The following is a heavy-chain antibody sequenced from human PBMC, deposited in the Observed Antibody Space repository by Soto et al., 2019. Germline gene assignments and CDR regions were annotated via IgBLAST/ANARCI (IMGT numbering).Heavy chain of an antibody. CDR1: GFSLSTSGVG. J-gene: IGHJ6*02. Sequence: QITLKESGPTLVKPTQTLTLTCTFSGFSLSTSGVGVGWIRQPPGKALEWLALIYWDDDKRYSPSLKSRLTITKDTSKNQVVLTMTNMDPVDTATYHCAHINDYGDLSTHYYYYGMDVWGQGTTVTVSS. D-gene: IGHD4-17*01. CDR2: IYWDDDK. V-gene: IGHV2-5*02. CDR3: AHINDYGDLSTHYYYYGMDV.